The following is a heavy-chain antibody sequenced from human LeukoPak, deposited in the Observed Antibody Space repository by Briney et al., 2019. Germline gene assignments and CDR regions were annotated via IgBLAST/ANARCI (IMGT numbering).Heavy chain of an antibody. CDR1: GGSISGYY. Sequence: SETLSLTCTVSGGSISGYYWSWIRQPAGKGLEWIGRIYTSGTTHDNPSLKSRVTISVDTSKNQFSLKVSSVTAADTAVYYCAGGQTQRDLELELLFDYWGQGTLVTVSS. D-gene: IGHD1-7*01. CDR3: AGGQTQRDLELELLFDY. V-gene: IGHV4-4*07. J-gene: IGHJ4*02. CDR2: IYTSGTT.